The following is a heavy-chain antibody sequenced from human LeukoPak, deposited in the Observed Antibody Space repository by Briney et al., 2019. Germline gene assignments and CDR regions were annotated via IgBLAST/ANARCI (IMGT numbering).Heavy chain of an antibody. D-gene: IGHD3-22*01. V-gene: IGHV4-39*01. CDR2: IYYSGST. CDR1: GGSISSSSYY. Sequence: SETLSLTCTVSGGSISSSSYYWGWIRQPPGKGLEWIGSIYYSGSTYYNPSLKSRVTISVDTSKNQFSLKLSSVTAADTAAYYCARATLYYYDSSGYFDYWGQGTLVTVSS. J-gene: IGHJ4*02. CDR3: ARATLYYYDSSGYFDY.